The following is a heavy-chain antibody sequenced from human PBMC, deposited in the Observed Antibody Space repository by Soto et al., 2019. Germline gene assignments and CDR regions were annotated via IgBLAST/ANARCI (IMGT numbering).Heavy chain of an antibody. V-gene: IGHV1-3*01. CDR3: ARVGWNPGEVFDY. J-gene: IGHJ4*02. CDR1: GNTFTIYA. Sequence: ASVKVSCKASGNTFTIYAMHWVRQAPGQRLEWMGWINAGNGNTKYSQKLQGRVTITRDTSASTAYMEVSSLRPEDTAVYYCARVGWNPGEVFDYWGQGTLVTVAS. CDR2: INAGNGNT. D-gene: IGHD1-1*01.